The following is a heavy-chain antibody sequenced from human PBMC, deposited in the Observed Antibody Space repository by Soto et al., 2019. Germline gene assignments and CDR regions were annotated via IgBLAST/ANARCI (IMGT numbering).Heavy chain of an antibody. Sequence: GGSLTLSCAASGFPFSSYAMHWVRQATGKGLEWVAVISHDGSNKYYADSVKGRFTISRDNSKNTLYLQMNSLRAEDTAVYYCARDRVTIFGGHFDYWGQGTLVTVSS. J-gene: IGHJ4*02. CDR3: ARDRVTIFGGHFDY. D-gene: IGHD3-3*01. CDR1: GFPFSSYA. V-gene: IGHV3-30-3*01. CDR2: ISHDGSNK.